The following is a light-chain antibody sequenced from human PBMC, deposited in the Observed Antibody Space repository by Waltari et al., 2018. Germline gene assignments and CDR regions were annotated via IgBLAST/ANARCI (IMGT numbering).Light chain of an antibody. Sequence: SYVLTQPPSVSVAPGKTATITCGGDNIGTTGVHRYQQKPGQAPVLVIYDNTDRPSGIPERFSGSNSGNTATLTISSVEAGDEADYYCQLWDSGSDHVVFGGGTKLTVL. CDR3: QLWDSGSDHVV. V-gene: IGLV3-21*03. CDR1: NIGTTG. J-gene: IGLJ2*01. CDR2: DNT.